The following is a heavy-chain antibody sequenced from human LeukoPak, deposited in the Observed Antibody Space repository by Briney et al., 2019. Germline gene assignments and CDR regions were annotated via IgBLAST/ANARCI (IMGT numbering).Heavy chain of an antibody. D-gene: IGHD6-19*01. J-gene: IGHJ4*02. CDR2: ISAYNGNT. Sequence: ASVKVSCKASGYTFTSYGISWVRQAPGQGLEWMGWISAYNGNTNYAQKLQGRVTMTTDTSTSTAYMELRSLRSDDTAVYYCARDRADRGWYGYYFDYWGQGTLVTVSS. CDR3: ARDRADRGWYGYYFDY. CDR1: GYTFTSYG. V-gene: IGHV1-18*01.